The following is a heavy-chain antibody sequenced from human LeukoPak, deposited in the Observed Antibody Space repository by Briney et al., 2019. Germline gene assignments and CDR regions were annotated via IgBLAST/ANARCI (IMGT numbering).Heavy chain of an antibody. J-gene: IGHJ4*02. D-gene: IGHD2-2*01. CDR3: AARGYCSSTSCYPVDY. CDR2: INPSGGST. V-gene: IGHV1-46*01. CDR1: GYIFSNFF. Sequence: ASVKVSCKASGYIFSNFFSSYGITWVRQAPGQGLEWMGIINPSGGSTSYAQKFQGRVTMTRDTSTSTVYMELSSLRSEDTAVYYCAARGYCSSTSCYPVDYWGQGTLVTVSS.